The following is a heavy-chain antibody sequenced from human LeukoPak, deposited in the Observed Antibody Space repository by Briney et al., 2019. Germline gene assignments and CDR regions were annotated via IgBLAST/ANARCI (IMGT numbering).Heavy chain of an antibody. CDR1: TFTFSTYW. V-gene: IGHV3-74*01. CDR3: ANTLPSGSLVGSFDI. CDR2: INGDGSTS. J-gene: IGHJ3*02. Sequence: PGGSLRLSCEASTFTFSTYWMHWVRQAPGKGLVWVSYINGDGSTSNYADSVKGRFTISRDNSKNTLYLQMNSLRAEDTAVYYCANTLPSGSLVGSFDIWGQGTMVTVSS. D-gene: IGHD1-26*01.